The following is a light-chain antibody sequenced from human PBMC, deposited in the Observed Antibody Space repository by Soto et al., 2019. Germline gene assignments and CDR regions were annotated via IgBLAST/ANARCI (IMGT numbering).Light chain of an antibody. CDR2: LGS. CDR3: TQALQTPLFT. V-gene: IGKV2-28*01. CDR1: QSLLHSNGYNY. J-gene: IGKJ3*01. Sequence: DIVMTQSPLSLPVTPGDPASISCRSSQSLLHSNGYNYLDWYLQKPGQSPQLLIYLGSNRASGVPDRFSGSGSGTDFTLKISRVEAEDVGVYSCTQALQTPLFTFGPGTKVDIK.